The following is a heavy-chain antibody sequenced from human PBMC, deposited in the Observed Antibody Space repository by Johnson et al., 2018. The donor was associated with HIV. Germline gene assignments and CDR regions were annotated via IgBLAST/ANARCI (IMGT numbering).Heavy chain of an antibody. D-gene: IGHD3-16*01. J-gene: IGHJ3*02. Sequence: QVQVVESGGGLVKPGGSLRLSCAASGFTFSDYYMSWIRQAPGKGLEWVAVISYDGSNKNYADSVKGRFTISRDNPKNTLYLQMNSLRAEDTVVYYCARGGKDHAFDIWGQGTMVTVSS. V-gene: IGHV3-30-3*01. CDR1: GFTFSDYY. CDR3: ARGGKDHAFDI. CDR2: ISYDGSNK.